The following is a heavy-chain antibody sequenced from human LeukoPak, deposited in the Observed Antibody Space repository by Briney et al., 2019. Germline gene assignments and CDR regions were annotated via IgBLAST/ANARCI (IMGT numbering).Heavy chain of an antibody. Sequence: GGSLRLSCAPSGITFISYAMSWVRQAPGKGLHWVSSINGSGRSTYYTDSVKGRFTISRDNSKNTVYLQMDSVRAEDTDVYYCAPRASGSYYSGMDVWGQGTTVTVSS. CDR3: APRASGSYYSGMDV. V-gene: IGHV3-23*01. J-gene: IGHJ6*01. D-gene: IGHD1-26*01. CDR1: GITFISYA. CDR2: INGSGRST.